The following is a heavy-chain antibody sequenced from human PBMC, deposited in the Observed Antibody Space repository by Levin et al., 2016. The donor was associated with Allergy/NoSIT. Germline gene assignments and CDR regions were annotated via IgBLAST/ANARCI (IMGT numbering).Heavy chain of an antibody. CDR2: MSYDGSNE. Sequence: GESLKISCEASGFSFSIYGMHWVRQAPGKGLEWVAVMSYDGSNEYYADSVRGRFTISRDNSKNTLYLQMNSLRPEDTAVYYCAKKMAGGIEAPCDHWGQGTLVTV. CDR3: AKKMAGGIEAPCDH. V-gene: IGHV3-30*18. J-gene: IGHJ4*02. CDR1: GFSFSIYG. D-gene: IGHD5-24*01.